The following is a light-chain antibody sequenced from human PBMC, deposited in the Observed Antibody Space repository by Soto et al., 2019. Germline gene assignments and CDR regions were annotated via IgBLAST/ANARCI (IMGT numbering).Light chain of an antibody. Sequence: DIPLTQSPSTLSASVGDRVTITCRASQSINSWLAWYQQKPGKAPKLLIYKASSLESGVPSRFSGSGSGTEFTLTISSLQPDDCTTYYCQQYNSYSQFTFGPGTKVDIK. CDR1: QSINSW. CDR2: KAS. CDR3: QQYNSYSQFT. J-gene: IGKJ3*01. V-gene: IGKV1-5*03.